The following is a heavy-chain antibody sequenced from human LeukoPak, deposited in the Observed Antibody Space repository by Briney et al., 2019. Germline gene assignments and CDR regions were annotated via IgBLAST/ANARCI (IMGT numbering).Heavy chain of an antibody. V-gene: IGHV3-23*01. CDR2: TSTSGGSA. Sequence: PGGSLRLSCAASGFTFSNNAMSWVRQAPGKGLEWVSATSTSGGSAYYADSVKGRFTISRDNSKNTLYLQMNSLRAEDTAVYYCARETGFSFDYWGQGTLVTVSS. CDR1: GFTFSNNA. D-gene: IGHD1-14*01. J-gene: IGHJ4*02. CDR3: ARETGFSFDY.